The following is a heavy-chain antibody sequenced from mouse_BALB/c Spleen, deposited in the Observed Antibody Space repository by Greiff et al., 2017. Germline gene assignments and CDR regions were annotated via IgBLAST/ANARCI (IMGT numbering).Heavy chain of an antibody. V-gene: IGHV1-87*01. CDR1: GYTFTSYW. J-gene: IGHJ2*01. Sequence: QVQLQQSGAELARPGASVKLSCKASGYTFTSYWMQWVKQRPGQGLEWIGAIYPGDGDTRYTQKFKGKATLTADKSSSTAYMQLSSLASEDSAVYYCARDYNGNSGYWGQGTTLTVSS. CDR3: ARDYNGNSGY. D-gene: IGHD2-1*01. CDR2: IYPGDGDT.